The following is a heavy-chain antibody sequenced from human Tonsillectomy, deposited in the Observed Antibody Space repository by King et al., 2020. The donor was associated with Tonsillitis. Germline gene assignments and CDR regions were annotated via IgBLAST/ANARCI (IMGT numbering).Heavy chain of an antibody. Sequence: VQLQQWGAGLVKPSETLSLTCAVYGESFSGYYWSWIRQLPGKELEWIGEINHRGSANYSPSLKSRVTMSIDTSKNQFSLNLRSVTAADTAVYYCARIRFNIMILAYGGNYFAYWGQGILVTVSS. J-gene: IGHJ4*02. V-gene: IGHV4-34*01. CDR1: GESFSGYY. CDR2: INHRGSA. CDR3: ARIRFNIMILAYGGNYFAY. D-gene: IGHD3-16*01.